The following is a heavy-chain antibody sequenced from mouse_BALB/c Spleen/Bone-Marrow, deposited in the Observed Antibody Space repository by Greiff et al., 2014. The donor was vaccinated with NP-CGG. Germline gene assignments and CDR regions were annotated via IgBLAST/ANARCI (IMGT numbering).Heavy chain of an antibody. CDR3: TRSGTLGSMDY. CDR1: GFTFSSFG. V-gene: IGHV5-17*02. Sequence: DVMLVESGGGLVQPGGSRKLSCAASGFTFSSFGMHWVRQAPEKGLEWVAYISSGSSTIYYADTMKGRFTISRDNPKNTLFLQMASLRSEDTAMYYCTRSGTLGSMDYWGQETSVTVSS. D-gene: IGHD3-3*01. CDR2: ISSGSSTI. J-gene: IGHJ4*01.